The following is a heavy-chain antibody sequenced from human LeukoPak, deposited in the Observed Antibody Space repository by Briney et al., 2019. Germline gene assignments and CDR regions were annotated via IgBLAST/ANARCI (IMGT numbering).Heavy chain of an antibody. CDR1: GFTVSSNY. V-gene: IGHV3-53*01. CDR3: AKVKTAMVDDAFDI. J-gene: IGHJ3*02. Sequence: TGGSLRLSCAASGFTVSSNYMSWVRQAPGKGLEWVAAIYSGGSTYYADSVKVRFTIPRDNSINTQYLQMNSLSGVDTAVYYCAKVKTAMVDDAFDIWGQGTMVTVSS. CDR2: IYSGGST. D-gene: IGHD5-18*01.